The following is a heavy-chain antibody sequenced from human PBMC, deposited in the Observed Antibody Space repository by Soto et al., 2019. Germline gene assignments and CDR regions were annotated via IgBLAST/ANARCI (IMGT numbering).Heavy chain of an antibody. CDR2: IYYSGST. J-gene: IGHJ4*02. CDR3: ARSSDFSSSWEFDY. V-gene: IGHV4-59*12. Sequence: SETLSLTCTVSGGSISSYYWSWIRQPPGKGLEWIGYIYYSGSTNYNPSLKSRVTISVDTSKNQFSLKLSSVTAADTAVYYCARSSDFSSSWEFDYWGQGTLVTVSS. D-gene: IGHD6-13*01. CDR1: GGSISSYY.